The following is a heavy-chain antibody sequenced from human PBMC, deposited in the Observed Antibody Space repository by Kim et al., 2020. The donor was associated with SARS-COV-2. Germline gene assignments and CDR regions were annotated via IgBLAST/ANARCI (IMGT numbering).Heavy chain of an antibody. D-gene: IGHD3-10*01. CDR1: GGSISSYY. J-gene: IGHJ5*02. CDR2: IYYSGST. Sequence: SETLSLTCTVSGGSISSYYWSWIRQPPGKGLEWIGYIYYSGSTNYNPSLKSRVTISVDTSKNQFSLKLSSVTAADTAVYYCAREMTGIEGSGVWSGNSNWFDPWGQGTCHRLL. V-gene: IGHV4-59*01. CDR3: AREMTGIEGSGVWSGNSNWFDP.